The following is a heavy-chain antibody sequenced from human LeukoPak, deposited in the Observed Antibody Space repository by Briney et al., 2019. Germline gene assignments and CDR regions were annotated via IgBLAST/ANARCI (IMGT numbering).Heavy chain of an antibody. V-gene: IGHV1-18*01. CDR2: ISAYNGNT. CDR3: ARDPSITMVRGVIENNWFDP. Sequence: ASVKVSCMASGYTFTSYGISWVRQAPGQGLGWMGWISAYNGNTNYAQKLQGRVTMTTDTSTSTAYMELRSLRSDDTAVYYCARDPSITMVRGVIENNWFDPWGQGTLVTVSS. J-gene: IGHJ5*02. CDR1: GYTFTSYG. D-gene: IGHD3-10*01.